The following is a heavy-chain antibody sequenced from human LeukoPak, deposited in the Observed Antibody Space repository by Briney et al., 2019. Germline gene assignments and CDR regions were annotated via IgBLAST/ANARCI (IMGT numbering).Heavy chain of an antibody. CDR3: AEWNSVYWYFDL. CDR2: ISGSGGST. Sequence: GGSLRLSCAASGFTFSSYAMSWVRQVPGKGLEWVSGISGSGGSTYYADSVKGRFTIPRDNSKSTLHLQMNSLRAEDTALYYCAEWNSVYWYFDLWGRGTLVTVSS. J-gene: IGHJ2*01. V-gene: IGHV3-23*01. CDR1: GFTFSSYA. D-gene: IGHD1-1*01.